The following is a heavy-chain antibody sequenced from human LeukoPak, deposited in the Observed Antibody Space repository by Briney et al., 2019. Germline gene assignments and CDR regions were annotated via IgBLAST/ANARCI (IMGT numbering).Heavy chain of an antibody. CDR2: ISSNGGST. CDR3: ARDREGATDY. J-gene: IGHJ4*02. CDR1: GFTFSSYA. V-gene: IGHV3-64*01. D-gene: IGHD1-26*01. Sequence: PGGSLRLSCAASGFTFSSYAMHWVRQAPGKGLEYVSAISSNGGSTYYANSVKGRFTISRDNSKNTLYLQMGSLRAEDMAVYFWARDREGATDYWGQGTLVTVSS.